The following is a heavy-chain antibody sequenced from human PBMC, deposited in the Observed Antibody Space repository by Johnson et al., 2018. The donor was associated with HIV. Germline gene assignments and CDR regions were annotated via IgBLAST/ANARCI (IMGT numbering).Heavy chain of an antibody. CDR2: VSFDGNLK. CDR3: ARAVLIAARPVGAFDI. J-gene: IGHJ3*02. CDR1: GFTFSRYA. D-gene: IGHD6-6*01. V-gene: IGHV3-30*04. Sequence: QVQLVESGGGVVQPGRSLRVSCAASGFTFSRYAMHWVRQAPGKGPEWVAVVSFDGNLKKYADSVKGRFTVSRDNSKDSLYLQMNSLRAEDTAVYYCARAVLIAARPVGAFDIWGQGTMVTVSS.